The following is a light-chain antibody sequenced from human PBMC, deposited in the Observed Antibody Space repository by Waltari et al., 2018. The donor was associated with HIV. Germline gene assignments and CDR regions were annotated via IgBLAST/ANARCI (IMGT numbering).Light chain of an antibody. V-gene: IGLV2-11*01. CDR3: CSYSGSGTLDV. CDR1: SSDVGGYTF. J-gene: IGLJ1*01. Sequence: QSALTQPRSVSGSPGQSVTISCTGTSSDVGGYTFVSWYQHHPGKAPKLVISDVTKRPSGVPDRFSGSKSGNTASLTISGLQAEDEADYYCCSYSGSGTLDVFGTGTEVTGL. CDR2: DVT.